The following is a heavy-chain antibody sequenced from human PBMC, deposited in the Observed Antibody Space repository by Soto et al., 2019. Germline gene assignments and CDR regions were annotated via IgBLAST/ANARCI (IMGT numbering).Heavy chain of an antibody. J-gene: IGHJ4*02. V-gene: IGHV3-33*01. CDR1: GFTFSSYG. CDR3: ARSMGISAAAGPYYFDY. Sequence: QVQLVESGGGVVQPGRSLRLSCAASGFTFSSYGMHWVRQAPGKGLEWVAVIWYDGSNKYYTDSVKGRFTISRDNSKNTLYLQMNSLRAEDTAVYYCARSMGISAAAGPYYFDYWGQGTLVTVSS. CDR2: IWYDGSNK. D-gene: IGHD6-13*01.